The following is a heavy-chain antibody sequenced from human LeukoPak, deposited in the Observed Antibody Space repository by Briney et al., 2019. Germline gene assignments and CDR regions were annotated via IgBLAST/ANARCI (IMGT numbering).Heavy chain of an antibody. Sequence: GGPPRLSCAASGFIFNNYAMNWVRQAPGKGLEWVSAISGSGGSTYYADSVKGRFTISRDNSKNTLYLQMNSLRAEDTAVYYCARRSGYYYFDYWGQGTLVTVSS. D-gene: IGHD3-3*01. V-gene: IGHV3-23*01. CDR1: GFIFNNYA. J-gene: IGHJ4*02. CDR3: ARRSGYYYFDY. CDR2: ISGSGGST.